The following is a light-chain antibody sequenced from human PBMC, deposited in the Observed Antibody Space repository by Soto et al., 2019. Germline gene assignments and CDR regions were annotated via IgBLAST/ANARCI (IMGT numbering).Light chain of an antibody. CDR3: QHCDYRPI. CDR1: QDITSY. V-gene: IGKV1-33*01. CDR2: DAS. Sequence: DIQMTQSPSSLSASVGDRVTITCQASQDITSYLNWYQHKPGKAPKLLIYDASILEAGVPPRFSGSGSGTDFTLTISSLQPEDVATYYCQHCDYRPIFGPGTTVDF. J-gene: IGKJ3*01.